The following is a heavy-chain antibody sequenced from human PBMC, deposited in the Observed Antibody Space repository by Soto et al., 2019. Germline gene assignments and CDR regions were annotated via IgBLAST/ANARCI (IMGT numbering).Heavy chain of an antibody. CDR1: RFTGSKYC. J-gene: IGHJ4*02. V-gene: IGHV3-74*01. CDR3: VKMGGFDV. CDR2: ITSDGRST. D-gene: IGHD3-16*01. Sequence: PXGCLRLSSVASRFTGSKYCMHWVRQAPGKGLVWLSRITSDGRSTSYADSVKGRFTISRDNANNTVFLKMNSLRAEDTAVYYCVKMGGFDVWGQGAVVTVSS.